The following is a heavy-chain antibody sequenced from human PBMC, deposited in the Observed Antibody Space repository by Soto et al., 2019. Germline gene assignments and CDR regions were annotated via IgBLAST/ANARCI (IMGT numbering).Heavy chain of an antibody. CDR1: GYSFTDYH. V-gene: IGHV1-2*04. J-gene: IGHJ6*02. Sequence: QVQLVQSGAEVKKPGASVKVSCKASGYSFTDYHIHWVRQAPGQGLEWLGRINPKSGGTSTAQKFQGWVTTTTDTSISTAFMERTRLTSDDTAIYYCARGDSTDCSNGVCSFFYNHDMDVWGQGTTVTVSS. D-gene: IGHD2-8*01. CDR2: INPKSGGT. CDR3: ARGDSTDCSNGVCSFFYNHDMDV.